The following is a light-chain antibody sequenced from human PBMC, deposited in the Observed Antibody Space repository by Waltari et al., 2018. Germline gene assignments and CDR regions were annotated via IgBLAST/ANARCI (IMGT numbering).Light chain of an antibody. V-gene: IGLV2-14*04. J-gene: IGLJ1*01. Sequence: YQQLPGTPPKLMIYDVSMRPSGCSNRFSGSKSGNTASLTISGLQAEDEADYYCTSYTSSNTYVFGTGTKVTVL. CDR2: DVS. CDR3: TSYTSSNTYV.